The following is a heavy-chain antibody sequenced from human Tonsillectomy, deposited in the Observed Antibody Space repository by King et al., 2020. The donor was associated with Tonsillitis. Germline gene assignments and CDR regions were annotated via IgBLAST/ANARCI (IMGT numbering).Heavy chain of an antibody. V-gene: IGHV3-9*01. CDR1: GFTFDDYA. J-gene: IGHJ4*02. CDR2: ISWYSGGR. CDR3: AKDNYDFWSGPAY. Sequence: VQLVESGGGLVQPGRSLRLSCAASGFTFDDYAMHLVRQAPGKGLEWVAGISWYSGGRGYSDSVKGRFTISRDNAKNSLNLQMNSLRAEETALYYCAKDNYDFWSGPAYWGQGTLVTVSS. D-gene: IGHD3-3*01.